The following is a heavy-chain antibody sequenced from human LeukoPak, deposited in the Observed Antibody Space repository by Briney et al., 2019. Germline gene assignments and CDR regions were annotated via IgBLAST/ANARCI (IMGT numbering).Heavy chain of an antibody. CDR2: IYYSGST. CDR3: ARVHYEFWSGYFAWFDP. CDR1: GGSISSYY. J-gene: IGHJ5*02. Sequence: SETLSLTCTVSGGSISSYYWSWIRQPPGKGLEWIGYIYYSGSTNYNPSLKSRVTISVDTSKNQFSLKLSSVAAADTAVYYCARVHYEFWSGYFAWFDPWGQGTLVTVSS. V-gene: IGHV4-59*01. D-gene: IGHD3-3*01.